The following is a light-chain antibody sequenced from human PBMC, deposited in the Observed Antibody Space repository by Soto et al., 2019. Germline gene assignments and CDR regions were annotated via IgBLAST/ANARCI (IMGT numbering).Light chain of an antibody. CDR2: DAS. CDR3: QQYGTAPLT. J-gene: IGKJ5*01. Sequence: EVVLTQSPGSLSLSPGERATLSCMASQSVASAHLAWYQQTPGQAPRLLVSDASSRATGIPARFSGSASGTDFTLTISRLEPEDSAMYYCQQYGTAPLTFGQGTRLEIK. V-gene: IGKV3-20*01. CDR1: QSVASAH.